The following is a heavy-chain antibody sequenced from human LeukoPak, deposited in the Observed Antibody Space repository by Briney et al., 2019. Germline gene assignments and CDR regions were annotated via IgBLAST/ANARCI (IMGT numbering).Heavy chain of an antibody. CDR2: ISTSGTT. V-gene: IGHV4-61*02. D-gene: IGHD5-12*01. J-gene: IGHJ4*02. CDR1: GGSLSTGSYY. Sequence: SETLSLTCTVSGGSLSTGSYYWSWIRQPAGKGLEWIGRISTSGTTKYNPSLKSRVTISVDTSKNQFSLKLSSVTAADTAVYYCARGYSGYNYGPFDYWGQGTLVTVSS. CDR3: ARGYSGYNYGPFDY.